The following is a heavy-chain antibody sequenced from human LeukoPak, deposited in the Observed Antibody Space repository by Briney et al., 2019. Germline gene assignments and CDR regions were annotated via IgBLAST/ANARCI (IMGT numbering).Heavy chain of an antibody. Sequence: GGSLRLSCAASGFTFSSYSMNWVRQAPGKGLEWVSSISSSSSYIYYADSVKGRFTISRDNAKNSLYLQMNSLRAEDTAVYYCARDKAPITMVVVVPDAFDIWGQGTMVTVSS. D-gene: IGHD3-22*01. V-gene: IGHV3-21*01. CDR1: GFTFSSYS. CDR3: ARDKAPITMVVVVPDAFDI. CDR2: ISSSSSYI. J-gene: IGHJ3*02.